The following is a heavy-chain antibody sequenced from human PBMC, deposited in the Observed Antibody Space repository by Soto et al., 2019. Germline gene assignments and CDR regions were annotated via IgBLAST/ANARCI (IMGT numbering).Heavy chain of an antibody. D-gene: IGHD5-12*01. Sequence: EVQLVESGGGLVKPGGSLRLSCAASGFTFSSYSMNWVRQAPGKGLEWVSSISSSSSYIYYADSVKGRFTISRDNAKNSLYLQMNSLRAEDTAVYYYARECGSGCDCHYFDYWGQGTLVTVSS. V-gene: IGHV3-21*01. CDR2: ISSSSSYI. CDR1: GFTFSSYS. CDR3: ARECGSGCDCHYFDY. J-gene: IGHJ4*02.